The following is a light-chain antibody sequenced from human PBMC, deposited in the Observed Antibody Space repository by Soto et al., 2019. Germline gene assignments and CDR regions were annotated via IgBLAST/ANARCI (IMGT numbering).Light chain of an antibody. V-gene: IGLV2-14*01. Sequence: QSALTQPASMSGSLGQSITISCTGTSSDIGGYNYVSWYQQHPGKAPKVMIFEVSKRPSGVSNRFSGSKSGNMASLTISGLQAEDEGDYYCSSFTTTSTVLLGGGTKLTVL. CDR3: SSFTTTSTVL. CDR1: SSDIGGYNY. CDR2: EVS. J-gene: IGLJ2*01.